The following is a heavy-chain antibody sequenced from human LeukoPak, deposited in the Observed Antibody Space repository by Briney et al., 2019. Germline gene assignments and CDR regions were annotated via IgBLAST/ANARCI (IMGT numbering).Heavy chain of an antibody. D-gene: IGHD3-10*01. Sequence: AGGSLRLSCVDSGFTFTNAWMSWVRQAPGKGLEWIGRINSKTDGETTNYVEPVRGRFTISRDDSKSAVYLQMNSLKIEDTAVYYCTTDLGTYYHGSQRLIPIDYWGQGTLVTVSS. CDR3: TTDLGTYYHGSQRLIPIDY. CDR1: GFTFTNAW. J-gene: IGHJ4*02. CDR2: INSKTDGETT. V-gene: IGHV3-15*01.